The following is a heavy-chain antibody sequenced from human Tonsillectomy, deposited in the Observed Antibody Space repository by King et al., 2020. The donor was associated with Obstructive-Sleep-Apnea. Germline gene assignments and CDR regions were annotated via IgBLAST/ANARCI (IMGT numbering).Heavy chain of an antibody. Sequence: QLVQSGAEVKKPGESLKISCEGSGYNFTTYWITWVRQMPGKGLEWMARIDPSDAYTNYSPSFQGHVTIPADKSISTAYLQWSSLKASDTAMYYCARRAVAGNWCYFDLWGRGTLVTVSS. D-gene: IGHD6-19*01. CDR1: GYNFTTYW. CDR2: IDPSDAYT. V-gene: IGHV5-10-1*01. J-gene: IGHJ2*01. CDR3: ARRAVAGNWCYFDL.